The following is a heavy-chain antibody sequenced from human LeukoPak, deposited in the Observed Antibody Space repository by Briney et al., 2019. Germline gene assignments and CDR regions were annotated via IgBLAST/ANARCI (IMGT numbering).Heavy chain of an antibody. Sequence: GVSVKVSCKASGYTFTGYYMHWVRQAPGQGLEWMGWISAYNGNTNYAQKLQGRVTMTTDTSTSTAYMELRSLRSDDTAVYYCARDRDGGGNWFDPWGQGTLVTVSS. CDR1: GYTFTGYY. D-gene: IGHD4-23*01. CDR2: ISAYNGNT. CDR3: ARDRDGGGNWFDP. J-gene: IGHJ5*02. V-gene: IGHV1-18*04.